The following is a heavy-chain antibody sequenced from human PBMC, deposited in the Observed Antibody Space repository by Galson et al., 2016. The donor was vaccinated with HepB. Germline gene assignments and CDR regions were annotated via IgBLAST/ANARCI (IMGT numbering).Heavy chain of an antibody. D-gene: IGHD6-13*01. CDR3: ARDSDQQQVGWFDP. CDR2: IYNSGTT. CDR1: GGSISISGGDYY. J-gene: IGHJ5*02. Sequence: TLSLTCSVTGGSISISGGDYYWSWIRQSPGKGLEWIGCIYNSGTTSYNPSLKSRVKISLDTSKKKFSLNLRSVTAADTAVYYCARDSDQQQVGWFDPWGQGTLVTVSS. V-gene: IGHV4-30-4*01.